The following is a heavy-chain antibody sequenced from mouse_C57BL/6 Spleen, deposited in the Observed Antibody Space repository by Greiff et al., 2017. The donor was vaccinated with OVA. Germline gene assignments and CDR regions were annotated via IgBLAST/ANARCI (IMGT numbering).Heavy chain of an antibody. Sequence: VQLQQPGTELVKPGASVKLSCKASGYTFTSYWMHRVKQRPGQGLEWIGNINPSNGGTNYNEKFKSKATLTVDKSSSTAYMQLSSLTSEDSAVYYCARSGLYDGYYGWYFDVWGTGTTVTVSS. CDR3: ARSGLYDGYYGWYFDV. J-gene: IGHJ1*03. CDR1: GYTFTSYW. D-gene: IGHD2-3*01. CDR2: INPSNGGT. V-gene: IGHV1-53*01.